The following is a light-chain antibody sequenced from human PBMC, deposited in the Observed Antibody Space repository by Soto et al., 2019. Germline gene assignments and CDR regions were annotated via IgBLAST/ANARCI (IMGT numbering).Light chain of an antibody. Sequence: DIQMTQSPSSLSASVGDRVTIPCQASQDISNYLNWYQQKPGKAPKLLIYDASNLETGVPSRFSGSGSGTDFTFTISSLQPEDIATYYCQQYDNLPFGGGTKVDIK. V-gene: IGKV1-33*01. CDR2: DAS. J-gene: IGKJ4*01. CDR1: QDISNY. CDR3: QQYDNLP.